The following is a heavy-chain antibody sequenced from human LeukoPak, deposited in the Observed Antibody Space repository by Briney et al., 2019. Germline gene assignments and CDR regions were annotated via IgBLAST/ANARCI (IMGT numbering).Heavy chain of an antibody. J-gene: IGHJ4*02. CDR1: GGSVSSGSYY. Sequence: SETLSLTCTVSGGSVSSGSYYWSWIRQPPGKGLEWIGYIYYSGSTNYNPSLKSRVTISVDTSKNQFSLKLSSVTAADTAVYYCAKGISIYSYFDNWGQGTLVTVSS. CDR2: IYYSGST. CDR3: AKGISIYSYFDN. D-gene: IGHD3-16*02. V-gene: IGHV4-61*01.